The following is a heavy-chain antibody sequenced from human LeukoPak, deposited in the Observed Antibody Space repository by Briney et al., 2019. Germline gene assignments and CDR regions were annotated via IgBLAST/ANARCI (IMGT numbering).Heavy chain of an antibody. J-gene: IGHJ4*02. CDR3: AKDNPIEEVPGLGPGQ. V-gene: IGHV3-30*02. D-gene: IGHD2-2*01. CDR2: MRYDGSEN. Sequence: PGGSLRLSCAASGFTFSNSGMHWVRQAPGKGLEWVAFMRYDGSENFYADSVKGRFTISRDNSKNTLYLQMNSLRAEDTGVYYCAKDNPIEEVPGLGPGQWGQGTLVTVSS. CDR1: GFTFSNSG.